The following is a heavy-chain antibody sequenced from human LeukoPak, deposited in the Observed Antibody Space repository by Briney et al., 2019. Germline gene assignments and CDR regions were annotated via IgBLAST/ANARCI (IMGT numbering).Heavy chain of an antibody. CDR2: INSDGSST. V-gene: IGHV3-74*01. D-gene: IGHD4-23*01. CDR1: GFTFSSYW. CDR3: ARTTTVVPDFDY. Sequence: GGSLRLSCAASGFTFSSYWMHWVRQAPGKGLVWVSRINSDGSSTSYADSVKGRFTISRDNAKNTLYLQMNSLRAEDTAVYYCARTTTVVPDFDYWGQGTLVTVSS. J-gene: IGHJ4*02.